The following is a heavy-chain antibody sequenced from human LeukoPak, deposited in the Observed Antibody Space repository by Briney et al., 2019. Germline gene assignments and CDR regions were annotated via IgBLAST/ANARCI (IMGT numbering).Heavy chain of an antibody. D-gene: IGHD5-18*01. J-gene: IGHJ6*02. V-gene: IGHV3-9*01. CDR1: GFTFHDYA. CDR3: AKDSGYSYGTTFYYYYGMDV. Sequence: QAGGSLRLSCAASGFTFHDYAMHWVRQAPGKGLEWVSGISWNSGSIGYADSVKGRFTISRDNAKNSLYLQMNSLRAEDTALYYCAKDSGYSYGTTFYYYYGMDVWGQGTTVTVPS. CDR2: ISWNSGSI.